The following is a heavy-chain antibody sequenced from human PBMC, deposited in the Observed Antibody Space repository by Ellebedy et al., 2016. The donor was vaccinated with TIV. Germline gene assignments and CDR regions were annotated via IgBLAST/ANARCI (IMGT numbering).Heavy chain of an antibody. D-gene: IGHD1-1*01. CDR1: GFTFNSYW. CDR2: IKQDGSEK. V-gene: IGHV3-7*01. Sequence: ESLKISCAASGFTFNSYWMHWVRQAPGKGLEWVANIKQDGSEKYYVDSVKGRFTISRDNAKNSLYLQMNSLRAEDTAVYYCGRAMEYWGQGTLVTVSS. J-gene: IGHJ4*02. CDR3: GRAMEY.